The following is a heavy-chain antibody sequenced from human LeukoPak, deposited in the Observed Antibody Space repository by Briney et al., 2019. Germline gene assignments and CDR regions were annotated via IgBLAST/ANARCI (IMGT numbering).Heavy chain of an antibody. D-gene: IGHD1-1*01. V-gene: IGHV5-51*01. CDR3: ARDRGLERRSYYFDY. J-gene: IGHJ4*02. CDR1: GYSFSNYW. Sequence: GESLKISCKGSGYSFSNYWIGWVRQMPGKGLEWMGIIYPGDSDTRYSPSFQGQVTISADKSISTAYLQWSSLKASDTAMYYCARDRGLERRSYYFDYWGQGTLVTVSS. CDR2: IYPGDSDT.